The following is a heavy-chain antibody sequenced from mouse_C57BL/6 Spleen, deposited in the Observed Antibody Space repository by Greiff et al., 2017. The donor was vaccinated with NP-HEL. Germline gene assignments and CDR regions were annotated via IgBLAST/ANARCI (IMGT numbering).Heavy chain of an antibody. CDR3: ARDYCGSSAGDYFDY. D-gene: IGHD1-1*01. Sequence: VQLQQSGPELVKPGASVKISCKASGYAFSSSWMNWVKQRPGKGLEWIGRIYPGDGDTKYNGKFKGKGTLTAAKYTSTTYMQLSSLTSEDSAVYFCARDYCGSSAGDYFDYWGQGTSLTVSS. CDR2: IYPGDGDT. V-gene: IGHV1-82*01. J-gene: IGHJ2*02. CDR1: GYAFSSSW.